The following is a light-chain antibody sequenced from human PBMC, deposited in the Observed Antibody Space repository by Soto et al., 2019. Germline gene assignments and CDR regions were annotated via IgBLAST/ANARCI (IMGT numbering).Light chain of an antibody. CDR3: QSYYSSEVV. V-gene: IGLV2-11*01. CDR1: SSDVGAYNS. J-gene: IGLJ2*01. CDR2: DVS. Sequence: QSVLTQPRSVSGSPGQSVTISCTGTSSDVGAYNSVSWYQQHPGKAPKLMIYDVSKRPSGVPDRFSGSESGNTASLTISGLQAEDEADYFCQSYYSSEVVFGGGTKLTVL.